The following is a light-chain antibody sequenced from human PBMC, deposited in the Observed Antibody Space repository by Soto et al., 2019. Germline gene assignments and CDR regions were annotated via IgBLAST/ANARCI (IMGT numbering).Light chain of an antibody. Sequence: DIQMTQSPSTLSASVGDRVTITCRASQSVRGSSAWYQQQPGKAPKLLIYDVSNLESGVPSRFSAFGSGTEFTLSISSLQPDDFGTYYCQQFYMGWTFGQGTRVDLK. CDR3: QQFYMGWT. CDR2: DVS. J-gene: IGKJ1*01. CDR1: QSVRGS. V-gene: IGKV1-5*01.